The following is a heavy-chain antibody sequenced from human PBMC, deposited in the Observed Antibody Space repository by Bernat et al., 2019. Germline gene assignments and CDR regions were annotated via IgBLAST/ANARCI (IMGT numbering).Heavy chain of an antibody. CDR2: ISAYNGNT. Sequence: QVQLMQSGAEVKKPGASVKVSCKASGYTFTSYGISWVRQAPGQGLEWMGWISAYNGNTNYAQKLQGRVTMTTDTSTSTAYMELRSLRSDDTAVYYCASSSLGYSSSWSNFDYWGQGTLVTVSS. D-gene: IGHD6-13*01. CDR1: GYTFTSYG. J-gene: IGHJ4*02. CDR3: ASSSLGYSSSWSNFDY. V-gene: IGHV1-18*01.